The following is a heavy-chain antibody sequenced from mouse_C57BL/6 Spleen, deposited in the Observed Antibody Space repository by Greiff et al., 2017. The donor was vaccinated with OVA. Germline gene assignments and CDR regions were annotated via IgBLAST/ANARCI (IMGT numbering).Heavy chain of an antibody. CDR3: AREDYGSSYVGYFDV. Sequence: QVQLKQPGAELVKPGASVKLSCKASGYTFTSYWMHWVKQRPGRGLEWIGRIDPNSGGTKYNEKFKSKATLTVDKPSSTAYIQLSSLTSEDSAVYYCAREDYGSSYVGYFDVWGTGTTVTVSS. D-gene: IGHD1-1*01. V-gene: IGHV1-72*01. CDR1: GYTFTSYW. CDR2: IDPNSGGT. J-gene: IGHJ1*03.